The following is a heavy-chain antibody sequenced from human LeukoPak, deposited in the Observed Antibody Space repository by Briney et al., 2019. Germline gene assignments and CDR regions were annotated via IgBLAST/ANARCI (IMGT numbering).Heavy chain of an antibody. Sequence: SSVKVSCKASVYIFTDNYIHWVQQAPGHGLECMGWMHANTGDTVYVQKFQGRVTFTRDTSISTAYMELHRLGSDDTAVYYCVRDLTNPSSGDYWGQGTLVTVSS. CDR3: VRDLTNPSSGDY. D-gene: IGHD1-14*01. CDR2: MHANTGDT. CDR1: VYIFTDNY. J-gene: IGHJ4*02. V-gene: IGHV1-2*02.